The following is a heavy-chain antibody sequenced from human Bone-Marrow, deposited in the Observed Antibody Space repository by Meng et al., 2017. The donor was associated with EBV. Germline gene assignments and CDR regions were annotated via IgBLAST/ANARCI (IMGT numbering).Heavy chain of an antibody. D-gene: IGHD3-9*01. CDR2: IYGDDNK. CDR1: GLLLSTNGVG. V-gene: IGHV2-5*02. J-gene: IGHJ4*02. Sequence: QITLKESGPALVKPTPTLTLTCTSAGLLLSTNGVGVGWIRQPPGKALEWLALIYGDDNKRYSPSLKSRLTITKDTSKNQVVLTMTNMDPVDTATYYCAHLDSYYDILTGYKYWGQGTLVTVSS. CDR3: AHLDSYYDILTGYKY.